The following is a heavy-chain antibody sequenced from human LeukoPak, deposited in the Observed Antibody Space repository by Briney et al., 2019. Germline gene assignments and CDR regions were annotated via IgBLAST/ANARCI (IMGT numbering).Heavy chain of an antibody. CDR2: IIPILGTA. CDR1: GGTFSSYA. CDR3: ARDHEHTLDY. Sequence: SVKVSCKASGGTFSSYAISWVRQAPGQGLEWMGRIIPILGTANYAQKFQGRVTITADKSTSTAYMELSSLRSEDTAVYYCARDHEHTLDYWGQGTLVTVSS. J-gene: IGHJ4*02. V-gene: IGHV1-69*04.